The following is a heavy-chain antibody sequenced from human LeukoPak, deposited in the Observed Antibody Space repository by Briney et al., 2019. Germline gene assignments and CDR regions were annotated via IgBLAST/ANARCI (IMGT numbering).Heavy chain of an antibody. V-gene: IGHV1-46*01. J-gene: IGHJ6*02. D-gene: IGHD5-18*01. CDR3: AREWIQLWTYYYYGMDV. CDR1: GYTFTSYY. CDR2: INPSGGST. Sequence: GASVKVSCKASGYTFTSYYMHWVRQATGQGLEWMGIINPSGGSTSYAQKFQGRVTMTRDTSTSTVYMELSSLRSEDTAVYYCAREWIQLWTYYYYGMDVWGQGTTVTVSS.